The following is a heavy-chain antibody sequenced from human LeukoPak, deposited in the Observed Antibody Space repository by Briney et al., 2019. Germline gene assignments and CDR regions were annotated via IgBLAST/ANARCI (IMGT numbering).Heavy chain of an antibody. D-gene: IGHD3-16*02. CDR1: GGSISSSSYY. CDR3: ARARRYYDYVWGSYRFDY. Sequence: SETLSLTCTVSGGSISSSSYYWGWIRQPPGKGLEWIGEINHSGSTNYNPSLKSRVTISVDTSKNQFSLKLSSVTAADTAVYYCARARRYYDYVWGSYRFDYWGQGTLVTVSS. CDR2: INHSGST. V-gene: IGHV4-39*07. J-gene: IGHJ4*02.